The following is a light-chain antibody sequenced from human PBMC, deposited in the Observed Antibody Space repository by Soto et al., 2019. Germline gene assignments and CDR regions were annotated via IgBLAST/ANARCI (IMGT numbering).Light chain of an antibody. CDR1: QGIKND. CDR3: LQDYNYPYT. CDR2: AAS. Sequence: AIQMTQSPSSLSASVGDRVTITCRASQGIKNDVAWYQQKPGKAPKLLIYAASSLQSGVPPRFSGSGSGTDFTLTISSLQPEDFATYYWLQDYNYPYTFGQGTKLEIK. J-gene: IGKJ2*01. V-gene: IGKV1-6*01.